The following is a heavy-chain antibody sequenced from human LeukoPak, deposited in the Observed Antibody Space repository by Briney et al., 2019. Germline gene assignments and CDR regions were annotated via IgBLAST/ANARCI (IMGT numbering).Heavy chain of an antibody. CDR1: GYTFTSYD. Sequence: ASVKVSCKASGYTFTSYDINWVRQATGQGLEWMGWMNPNSGNTGYAQKFQGRVTMTRNTSISTAYMELSSLRSEDTAVYYCARGFNFPAAESGEFDYWGQGTLATVSS. CDR3: ARGFNFPAAESGEFDY. D-gene: IGHD2-15*01. CDR2: MNPNSGNT. V-gene: IGHV1-8*01. J-gene: IGHJ4*02.